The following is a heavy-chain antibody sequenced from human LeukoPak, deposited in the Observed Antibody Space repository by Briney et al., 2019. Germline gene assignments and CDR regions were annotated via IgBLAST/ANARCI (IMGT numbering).Heavy chain of an antibody. CDR2: INPNSGGT. V-gene: IGHV1-2*06. D-gene: IGHD3-10*01. Sequence: GASVKVSCKASGYTFTSYGISWVRQAPGQGLEWMGRINPNSGGTNYAQKFQGRVTMTKDTSISTGYMELSRLRSDDTAVYYCARAPLGYNWFDPWGQGTLVTVSS. CDR1: GYTFTSYG. CDR3: ARAPLGYNWFDP. J-gene: IGHJ5*02.